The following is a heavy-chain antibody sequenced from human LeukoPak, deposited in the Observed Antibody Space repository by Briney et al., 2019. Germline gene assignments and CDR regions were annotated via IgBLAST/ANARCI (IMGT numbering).Heavy chain of an antibody. Sequence: GGSLRLSCAASGFTFSSYAMHWVRQAPGKGLEWVAVISYDGSNKYYADSVKGRFTISRDNSKNTLYLQMNSLRAEDTAVYYCARDPSRKFYGDLDYWGQGTLVTVSS. CDR1: GFTFSSYA. CDR2: ISYDGSNK. CDR3: ARDPSRKFYGDLDY. J-gene: IGHJ4*02. V-gene: IGHV3-30-3*01. D-gene: IGHD4-17*01.